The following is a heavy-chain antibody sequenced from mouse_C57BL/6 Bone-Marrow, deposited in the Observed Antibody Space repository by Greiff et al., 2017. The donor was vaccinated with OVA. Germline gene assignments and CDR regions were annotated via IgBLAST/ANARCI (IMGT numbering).Heavy chain of an antibody. D-gene: IGHD1-1*01. V-gene: IGHV5-17*01. Sequence: DVQLQESGGGLVKPGGSLKLSCAASGFTFSDYGMHWVRQAPEKGLEWVAYISSGSSTIYYADTVKGRFTISRDNAKNTLFLQMTSLRSEDTAMYYCARDYGSSYGGYWGQGTTLTVSS. CDR2: ISSGSSTI. CDR1: GFTFSDYG. CDR3: ARDYGSSYGGY. J-gene: IGHJ2*01.